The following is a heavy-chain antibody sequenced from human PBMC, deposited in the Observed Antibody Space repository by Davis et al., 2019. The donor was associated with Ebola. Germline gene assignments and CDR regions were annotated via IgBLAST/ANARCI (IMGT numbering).Heavy chain of an antibody. CDR2: ISSSSSYI. J-gene: IGHJ6*03. V-gene: IGHV3-21*01. CDR3: VLNVDTAMAAPYYYYYYMDV. Sequence: GGSLRLSCAASGFTFSSYWMHWVRQAPGKGLEWVSSISSSSSYIYYADSVKGRLTISRDNAKNSLYLQMNSLRAEDTAVYYCVLNVDTAMAAPYYYYYYMDVWGKGTTVTVSS. CDR1: GFTFSSYW. D-gene: IGHD5-18*01.